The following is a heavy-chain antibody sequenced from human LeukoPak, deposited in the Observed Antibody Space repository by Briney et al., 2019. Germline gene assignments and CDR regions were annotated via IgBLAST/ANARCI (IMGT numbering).Heavy chain of an antibody. J-gene: IGHJ6*03. CDR2: IYSGGST. V-gene: IGHV3-53*01. D-gene: IGHD2-2*01. CDR3: ARVTSIVVVPAAMSGSIRRYYYYYYMDV. CDR1: GFTVSSNY. Sequence: GGSLRLSCAASGFTVSSNYMSWVRQAPGKGLEWVSVIYSGGSTHYADSVKGRFTISRDNSKSTLYLQMNSLRAEDTAVYYCARVTSIVVVPAAMSGSIRRYYYYYYMDVWGKGTTVTVSS.